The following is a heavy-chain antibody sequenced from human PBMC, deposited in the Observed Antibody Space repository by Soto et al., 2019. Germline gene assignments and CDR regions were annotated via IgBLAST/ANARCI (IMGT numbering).Heavy chain of an antibody. CDR2: IYPGDSDT. J-gene: IGHJ3*02. Sequence: PGESLKISCKGSGYSFTNYWIGWVRQMPGKGLEWMAIIYPGDSDTRYSPSFQGQVTISADKSISTAYLQWSSLKASDTAMYYCGYCSGGGMNGFDIWGQGKMVTVS. V-gene: IGHV5-51*01. D-gene: IGHD2-15*01. CDR3: GYCSGGGMNGFDI. CDR1: GYSFTNYW.